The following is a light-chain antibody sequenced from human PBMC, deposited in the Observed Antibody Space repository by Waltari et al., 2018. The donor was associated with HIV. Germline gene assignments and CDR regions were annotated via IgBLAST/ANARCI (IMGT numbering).Light chain of an antibody. CDR3: AAWDDSLIGVI. CDR2: TNE. Sequence: QSVLTQPPSASGTPGQRVTISCSGSSSNIGSHSVNWYQQLPGTAPKLLIYTNEQRTSGVPDRFSGSKSGTSASLAITGLQSKDEADYYCAAWDDSLIGVIFGGGTKLTVL. CDR1: SSNIGSHS. V-gene: IGLV1-44*01. J-gene: IGLJ2*01.